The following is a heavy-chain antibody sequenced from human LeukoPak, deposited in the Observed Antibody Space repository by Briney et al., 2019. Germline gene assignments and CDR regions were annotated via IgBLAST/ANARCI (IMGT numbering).Heavy chain of an antibody. V-gene: IGHV3-21*01. D-gene: IGHD3-16*01. J-gene: IGHJ4*02. CDR3: IRDLFDDYSLDY. CDR1: GFTFSSYS. CDR2: INSDSSIM. Sequence: PGGSLRLSCAASGFTFSSYSMNWVRQAPGKGLEWVSSINSDSSIMYYAESVKGRFTISRDNARNSLYPQMNSLRAEDTAVYYCIRDLFDDYSLDYWGQGALVTVSS.